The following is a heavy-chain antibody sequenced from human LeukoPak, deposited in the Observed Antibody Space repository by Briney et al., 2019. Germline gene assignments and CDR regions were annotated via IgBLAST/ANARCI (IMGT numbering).Heavy chain of an antibody. CDR2: IYYSGST. D-gene: IGHD1-26*01. V-gene: IGHV4-59*01. CDR3: ARHHHSGSYRGDY. Sequence: PSETLSLTCTVSGGSISSYYWSWIRQPPGKGLEWIGYIYYSGSTNYNPSLKSRVTISVDTSKNQFSLKLSSVTAADTAVYYCARHHHSGSYRGDYWGQGILVTVSS. CDR1: GGSISSYY. J-gene: IGHJ4*02.